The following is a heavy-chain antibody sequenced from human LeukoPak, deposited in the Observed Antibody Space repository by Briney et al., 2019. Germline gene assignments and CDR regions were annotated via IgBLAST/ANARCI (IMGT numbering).Heavy chain of an antibody. Sequence: SETLSLTCTVSGGSISSYYWSWIRQPPGKGLEWIGYIYYSGSTNYNPSLKSRVTISVDTSKNQFSLKLSSVTAGDTAVYYCASAGDYYYGMDVWGQGTTVTVSS. V-gene: IGHV4-59*01. D-gene: IGHD3-10*01. J-gene: IGHJ6*02. CDR1: GGSISSYY. CDR2: IYYSGST. CDR3: ASAGDYYYGMDV.